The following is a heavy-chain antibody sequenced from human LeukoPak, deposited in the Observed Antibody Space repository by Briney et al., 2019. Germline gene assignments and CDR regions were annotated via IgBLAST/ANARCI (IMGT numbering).Heavy chain of an antibody. Sequence: SETLSLTCTVSGGSISSGDYYWSWIRQPPGKGLEWIGYIYYSGSTYYNPSLKSRVTISVDTSKNQFSLKPSSVTAADTAVYYCARELPTFEYFDYWGQGTLVTVSS. CDR2: IYYSGST. D-gene: IGHD6-6*01. J-gene: IGHJ4*02. V-gene: IGHV4-30-4*08. CDR3: ARELPTFEYFDY. CDR1: GGSISSGDYY.